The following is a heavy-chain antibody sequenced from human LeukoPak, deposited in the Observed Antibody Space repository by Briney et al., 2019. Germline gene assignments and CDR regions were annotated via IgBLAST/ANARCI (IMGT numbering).Heavy chain of an antibody. J-gene: IGHJ4*02. CDR2: INQDGSEK. Sequence: GGSLRLSCAASGLTFSSYWMSWVRQAPGKGLEWVANINQDGSEKYYVDSMKGRFTISRDNAKNSLYLQLNSLRAEDTAVYYCARDRVWTVLYWGQGTLVSVSS. V-gene: IGHV3-7*01. CDR1: GLTFSSYW. D-gene: IGHD6-13*01. CDR3: ARDRVWTVLY.